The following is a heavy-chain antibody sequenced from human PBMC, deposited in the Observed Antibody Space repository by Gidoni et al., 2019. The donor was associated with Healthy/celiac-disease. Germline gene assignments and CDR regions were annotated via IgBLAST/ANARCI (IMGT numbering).Heavy chain of an antibody. CDR1: GGSFSGYY. Sequence: QVQLQQWGAGLLKPSETLSLTCAVYGGSFSGYYWSWLRQPPGKGLEWIGEINHSGSTNYNPSLKSRVTISVDTSKNQFSLKLSSVTAADTAVYYCARGMVYATYYYYGMDVWGKGTTVTVSS. CDR3: ARGMVYATYYYYGMDV. J-gene: IGHJ6*04. CDR2: INHSGST. V-gene: IGHV4-34*01. D-gene: IGHD2-8*01.